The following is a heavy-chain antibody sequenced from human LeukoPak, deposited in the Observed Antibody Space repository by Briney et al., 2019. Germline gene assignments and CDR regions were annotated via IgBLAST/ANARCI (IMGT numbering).Heavy chain of an antibody. Sequence: ASVKVSCKASGYTFTNYAMQWVRQAPGQRLEWMGWINTGNGNTKYSQEFQGRVTISRDTSASTAYMELSSLTSEDMAVYYCARVVKYSSGPLTDLLPYYFDSWGQGTLVTVSS. D-gene: IGHD6-19*01. J-gene: IGHJ4*02. V-gene: IGHV1-3*03. CDR2: INTGNGNT. CDR1: GYTFTNYA. CDR3: ARVVKYSSGPLTDLLPYYFDS.